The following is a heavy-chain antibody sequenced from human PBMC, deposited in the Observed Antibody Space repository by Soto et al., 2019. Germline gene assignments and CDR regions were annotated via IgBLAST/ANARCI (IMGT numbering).Heavy chain of an antibody. CDR3: SRGDRQADHGAKYDFAL. CDR1: GYTFSSYG. V-gene: IGHV1-18*01. J-gene: IGHJ2*01. Sequence: QVQLVQSGAEVKNSGASVRVSCKASGYTFSSYGISWVRQAPGQALEWMGWIITYNGDTNQAPQLQARLTMTTDTSTSTAYMEMSSLTSDDTAVYYCSRGDRQADHGAKYDFALWGRGTLVT. CDR2: IITYNGDT. D-gene: IGHD4-17*01.